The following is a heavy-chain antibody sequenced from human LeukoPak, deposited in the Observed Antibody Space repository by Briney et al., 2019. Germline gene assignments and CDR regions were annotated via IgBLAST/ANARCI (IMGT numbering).Heavy chain of an antibody. V-gene: IGHV5-51*01. CDR1: GSSFTSYW. Sequence: GAPLQICCECAGSSFTSYWIGGGRQLRGKGVELMVIIFPADSDTRYSPSFQGQVTISVDKSINTAYLQWSGLKASDTAMYYCARHRYFQLWGQGTLVTVSS. J-gene: IGHJ1*01. CDR3: ARHRYFQL. CDR2: IFPADSDT.